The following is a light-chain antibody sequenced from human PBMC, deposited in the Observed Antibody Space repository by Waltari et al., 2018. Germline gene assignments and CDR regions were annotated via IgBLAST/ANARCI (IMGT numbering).Light chain of an antibody. CDR2: RNN. J-gene: IGLJ2*01. CDR1: SANIGSHY. CDR3: AAWDDSLSGDVV. V-gene: IGLV1-47*01. Sequence: QSVLTQPPSASGTPGQRVTISCSGSSANIGSHYVYWYQQLPGTAPNLLIYRNNQRPSGVPDRFSGSKSGTSASLAISGLRSEDEADYYCAAWDDSLSGDVVFGGGTKLTVL.